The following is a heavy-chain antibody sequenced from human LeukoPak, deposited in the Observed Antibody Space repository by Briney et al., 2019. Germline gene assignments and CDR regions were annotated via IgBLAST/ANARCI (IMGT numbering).Heavy chain of an antibody. Sequence: SETLSLTCAVYGGSFSGYYWSWIRQPPGKGLEWIGEINHSGSTNYNPSLKSRVTISVDTSKNQFSLKLSSVTAADTAVYCCASSELLWFGELWHWGQGTLVTVSS. J-gene: IGHJ4*02. CDR3: ASSELLWFGELWH. CDR2: INHSGST. D-gene: IGHD3-10*01. CDR1: GGSFSGYY. V-gene: IGHV4-34*01.